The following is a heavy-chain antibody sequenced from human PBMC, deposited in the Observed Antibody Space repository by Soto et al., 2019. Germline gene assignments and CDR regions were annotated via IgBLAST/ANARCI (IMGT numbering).Heavy chain of an antibody. CDR3: AKWEGFWSGYYSG. Sequence: QVQLVESGGGVVQPGRSLRLSCAASGFTFSGHGMHWVRQAPGKGLEWVALIAYDGSDKYYADSVKGRFTISRDNSKNTVYVQKNSLRTEDTAVYYCAKWEGFWSGYYSGWGKGTLVTVSS. V-gene: IGHV3-30*18. CDR1: GFTFSGHG. J-gene: IGHJ4*02. CDR2: IAYDGSDK. D-gene: IGHD3-3*01.